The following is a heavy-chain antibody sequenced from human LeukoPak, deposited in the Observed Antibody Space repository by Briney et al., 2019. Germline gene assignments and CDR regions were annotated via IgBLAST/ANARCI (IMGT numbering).Heavy chain of an antibody. Sequence: GGSLRLSCGASGFTFSSSDMHWVRQGPGKGLEWVAYIEHHGNNKYYADSVKGQFTMSRDNSKGSLYLEMNSLRADDTVVYFCAKDGSWSCTDWGQGTLVRVSS. D-gene: IGHD2-8*02. V-gene: IGHV3-30*02. J-gene: IGHJ4*02. CDR2: IEHHGNNK. CDR1: GFTFSSSD. CDR3: AKDGSWSCTD.